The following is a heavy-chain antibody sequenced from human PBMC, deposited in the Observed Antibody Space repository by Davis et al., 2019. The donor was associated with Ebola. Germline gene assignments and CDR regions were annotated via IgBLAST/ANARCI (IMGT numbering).Heavy chain of an antibody. CDR2: MNPNSGNT. J-gene: IGHJ6*02. CDR3: ARGGRFRELLIYYYGMDV. Sequence: ASVKVSCKASGYTFTSYDINWVRQATGQGLEWMGWMNPNSGNTGYAQKFQGRVTMTRNTSISTAYMELSSLRSEDTAVYYCARGGRFRELLIYYYGMDVWGQGTTVTVSS. CDR1: GYTFTSYD. V-gene: IGHV1-8*01. D-gene: IGHD3-10*01.